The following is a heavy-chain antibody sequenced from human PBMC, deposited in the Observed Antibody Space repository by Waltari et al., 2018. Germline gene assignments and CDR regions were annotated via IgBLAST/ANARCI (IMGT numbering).Heavy chain of an antibody. Sequence: VQPGGSLRLSCAASGFTFSSYSMNWVRQAPGKGLEWVSYISSSSTIYYADSVKGRFTISRDNAKNSLYLQMNSLRAEDTAVYYCARGSSGYYYYFDYCGQGTLVTVSS. J-gene: IGHJ4*02. D-gene: IGHD3-22*01. CDR1: GFTFSSYS. CDR2: ISSSSTI. CDR3: ARGSSGYYYYFDY. V-gene: IGHV3-48*01.